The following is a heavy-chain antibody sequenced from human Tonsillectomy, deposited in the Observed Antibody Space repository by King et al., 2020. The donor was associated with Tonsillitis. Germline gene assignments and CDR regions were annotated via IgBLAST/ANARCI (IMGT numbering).Heavy chain of an antibody. J-gene: IGHJ5*01. V-gene: IGHV3-9*01. CDR1: GFIFDDYA. Sequence: VQLVESGGGVEQPGRSLRLSCVASGFIFDDYAMHWVRQAPGKGLEWVAGVSWKSGTKGYADSVRGRFTISRDNAKNSLSLEMNSLRPEDTALYYCTRGVFGDGLSLTLFDSWGQGIRVAVSS. CDR2: VSWKSGTK. D-gene: IGHD3-16*01. CDR3: TRGVFGDGLSLTLFDS.